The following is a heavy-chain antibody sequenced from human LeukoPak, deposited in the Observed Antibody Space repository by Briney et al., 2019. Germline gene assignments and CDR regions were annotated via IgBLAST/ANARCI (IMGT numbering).Heavy chain of an antibody. D-gene: IGHD3-10*01. J-gene: IGHJ6*03. CDR2: ISSSGSTI. V-gene: IGHV3-48*03. CDR3: AKPLYGSGSKYYYYMDV. Sequence: GGSLRLSCAASGFTFCSYEMNWVRQAPGKGLEWVSYISSSGSTIYYADSVKGRFTISRDNAKNSLYLQMNSLRAEGTAVYYCAKPLYGSGSKYYYYMDVWGKGTTVTISS. CDR1: GFTFCSYE.